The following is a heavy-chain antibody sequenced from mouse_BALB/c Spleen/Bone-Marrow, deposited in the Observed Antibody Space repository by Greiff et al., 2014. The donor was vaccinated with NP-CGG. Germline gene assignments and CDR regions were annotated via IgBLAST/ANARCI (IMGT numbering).Heavy chain of an antibody. J-gene: IGHJ2*01. CDR1: GFPLTNYG. Sequence: VQVVESGPGLVAPSQSLSITCTVSGFPLTNYGVHWVRQPPGKGLEWLGVIWAGGSTNYNSALMSRLSITKDNSKSQVFLKMNRLQTDDTAMYYCARDRYYDYYFDYWGQGTTLTVSS. D-gene: IGHD2-4*01. CDR2: IWAGGST. CDR3: ARDRYYDYYFDY. V-gene: IGHV2-9*02.